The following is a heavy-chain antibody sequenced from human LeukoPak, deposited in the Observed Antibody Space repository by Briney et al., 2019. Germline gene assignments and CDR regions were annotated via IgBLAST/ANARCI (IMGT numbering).Heavy chain of an antibody. V-gene: IGHV3-11*04. CDR2: IGSTI. J-gene: IGHJ6*03. Sequence: GGSLRLSCVASGFSFSDYYMSWIRQAPGKGLEWVSYIGSTIYYADSVKGRFTISRDNAKNSLYLQINSLRAEDTAVYYCARDRGIVGTTGYYYMDVWGKGTTVTVSS. CDR1: GFSFSDYY. D-gene: IGHD1-26*01. CDR3: ARDRGIVGTTGYYYMDV.